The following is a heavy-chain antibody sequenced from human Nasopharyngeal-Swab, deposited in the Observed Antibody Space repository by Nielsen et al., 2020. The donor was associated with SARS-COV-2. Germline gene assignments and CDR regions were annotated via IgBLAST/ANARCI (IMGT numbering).Heavy chain of an antibody. CDR1: GFTFNNYH. CDR2: ISSSSSYI. J-gene: IGHJ6*02. Sequence: ETLSLTCAASGFTFNNYHFNWVRQAPGKGLEWVSSISSSSSYIYYADSVKGRFTISRDNAKNSLYLQMNSLRAEDTAVYYCARDGLDYDFWSAYCMDVWGQGTTVTVSS. CDR3: ARDGLDYDFWSAYCMDV. D-gene: IGHD3-3*01. V-gene: IGHV3-21*01.